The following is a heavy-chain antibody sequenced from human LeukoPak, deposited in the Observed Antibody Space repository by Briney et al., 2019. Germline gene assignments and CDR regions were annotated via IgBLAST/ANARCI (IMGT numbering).Heavy chain of an antibody. CDR2: ISSSGSTI. D-gene: IGHD6-19*01. Sequence: PGGSLRLSCAASGFTFSDDYMSWIRQAPGKGLEWVSYISSSGSTIYYADSVKGRFTISRDNAKNSLYLQMNSLRAEDTAVYYCARSRGSGWLYYYYMDVWGKGTTVTVSS. J-gene: IGHJ6*03. V-gene: IGHV3-11*01. CDR3: ARSRGSGWLYYYYMDV. CDR1: GFTFSDDY.